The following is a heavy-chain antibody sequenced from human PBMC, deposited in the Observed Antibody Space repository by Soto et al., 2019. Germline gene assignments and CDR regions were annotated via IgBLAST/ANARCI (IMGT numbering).Heavy chain of an antibody. CDR2: IHHSGGT. J-gene: IGHJ6*03. Sequence: QVQLQESGPGLVEPSGTLSLTCAVSSGSISSSNWWSWVRQPPGKGLEWIGEIHHSGGTNYNPSLKSRVTMPVDKSQNQFSLQLRFVTAADTAVYYCTRIVVSDLRGWSTRYYYYYYMDIWGKGTTVSVSS. CDR1: SGSISSSNW. D-gene: IGHD2-2*01. V-gene: IGHV4-4*02. CDR3: TRIVVSDLRGWSTRYYYYYYMDI.